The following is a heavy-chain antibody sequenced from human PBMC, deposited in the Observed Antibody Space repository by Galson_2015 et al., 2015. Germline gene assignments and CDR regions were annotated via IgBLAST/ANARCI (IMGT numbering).Heavy chain of an antibody. J-gene: IGHJ5*02. CDR3: ARGGRAGATPDP. V-gene: IGHV3-74*01. CDR2: VNNDGSDT. D-gene: IGHD1-26*01. CDR1: GFTFNNYW. Sequence: SLRLSCAASGFTFNNYWMHWVRQAPGKGLEWVSYVNNDGSDTTHADSVQGRFTTSRDNAKNMVYLQMNSLRVDDTAVYFCARGGRAGATPDPWGQGVLVIVSS.